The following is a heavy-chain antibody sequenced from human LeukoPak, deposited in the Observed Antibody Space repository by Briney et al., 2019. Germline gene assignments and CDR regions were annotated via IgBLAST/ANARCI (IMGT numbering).Heavy chain of an antibody. Sequence: SETLSLTCAVYGGSFSGYYWSWIRQPPGKGLEWIGEINHSGSTNYNPSLKSRVTISVDTSKNQFSLKLSSVTAADTAVYYCARFMSSGQTYYFYGMDVWGQGTTVTVSS. J-gene: IGHJ6*02. V-gene: IGHV4-34*01. CDR1: GGSFSGYY. CDR3: ARFMSSGQTYYFYGMDV. CDR2: INHSGST. D-gene: IGHD6-19*01.